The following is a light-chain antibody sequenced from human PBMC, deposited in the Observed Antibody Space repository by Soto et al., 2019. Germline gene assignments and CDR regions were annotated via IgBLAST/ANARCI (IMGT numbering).Light chain of an antibody. J-gene: IGKJ3*01. CDR2: GAS. CDR1: QSVGNN. CDR3: QQYERGPPLFT. V-gene: IGKV3D-15*03. Sequence: EIVMTQSPATVSVSPGERATLYCRASQSVGNNLAWYQQKPGQAPSLFIFGASVRATGVPDRFSGSGSGTEFPLRISILQSEASAVYYFQQYERGPPLFTFGQGTKVDIK.